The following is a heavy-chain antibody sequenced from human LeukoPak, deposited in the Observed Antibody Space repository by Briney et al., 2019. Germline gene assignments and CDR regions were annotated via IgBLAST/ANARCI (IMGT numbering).Heavy chain of an antibody. CDR1: GGSISSYY. CDR2: IYYSGST. V-gene: IGHV4-59*01. Sequence: SETLSLTRSLSGGSISSYYCSWIRQTPRKGLEWIGYIYYSGSTDYNPSLKSRATISVGTSKNQFSLKLSSLTAADTAVYYCARGEWSGLKDGFNIWGPGTMVTVSS. J-gene: IGHJ3*02. CDR3: ARGEWSGLKDGFNI. D-gene: IGHD3-3*01.